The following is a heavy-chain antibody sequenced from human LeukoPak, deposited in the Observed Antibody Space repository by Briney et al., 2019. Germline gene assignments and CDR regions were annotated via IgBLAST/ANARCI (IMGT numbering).Heavy chain of an antibody. CDR2: INSDGSST. V-gene: IGHV3-74*01. D-gene: IGHD6-19*01. J-gene: IGHJ4*02. CDR3: ARVAAMTGTVIDY. Sequence: GGSLRLSCAASGFTFSSYWMHWVRQAPGKGLVWVSRINSDGSSTSYADSVKGRFTISRDNAKNTLYLQMSSLRAEDTAVYYCARVAAMTGTVIDYWGQGTLVTVSS. CDR1: GFTFSSYW.